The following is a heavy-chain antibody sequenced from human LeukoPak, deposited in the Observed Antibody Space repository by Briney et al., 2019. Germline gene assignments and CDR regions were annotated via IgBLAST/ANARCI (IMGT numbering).Heavy chain of an antibody. V-gene: IGHV3-30*02. CDR2: IRYDGNNK. D-gene: IGHD3-16*01. J-gene: IGHJ6*03. CDR1: GFTFSSYG. CDR3: AKVPGGYYYYHYMDV. Sequence: GGSLRLSCAASGFTFSSYGMHWVRQAPGKGLEWVACIRYDGNNKDYADSVKGRFTISRDNSKNTLYLQMNSLRAEDTAVYYCAKVPGGYYYYHYMDVWGKGTTVTVSS.